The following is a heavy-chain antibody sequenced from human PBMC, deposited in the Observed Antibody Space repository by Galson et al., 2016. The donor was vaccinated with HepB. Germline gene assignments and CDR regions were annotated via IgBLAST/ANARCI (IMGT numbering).Heavy chain of an antibody. CDR1: GFTFSTYA. V-gene: IGHV3-23*01. CDR2: ISGNGGTT. J-gene: IGHJ4*02. D-gene: IGHD1-26*01. Sequence: SLRLSCAASGFTFSTYAMNWVRQVPGKGLEWVSLISGNGGTTYYADSVKGRFTISRDNAKSTVYLQMNSRGAEDTAVYYCAKGGDTRDWGQGTLVTVSS. CDR3: AKGGDTRD.